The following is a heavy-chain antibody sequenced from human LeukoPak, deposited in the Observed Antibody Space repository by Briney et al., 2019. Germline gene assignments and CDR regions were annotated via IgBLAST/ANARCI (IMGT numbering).Heavy chain of an antibody. V-gene: IGHV3-23*01. J-gene: IGHJ4*02. D-gene: IGHD3-16*01. CDR3: ARLARGGIGPFDY. CDR1: GFTFSSYA. Sequence: GGSLRLSCAASGFTFSSYAMSWVRQAPGKGLEWVSAISGSGGSTYYADSVKGRFTISRDNFKNTLYLQMNSLRAEDTAVYYCARLARGGIGPFDYWGQGTLVTVSS. CDR2: ISGSGGST.